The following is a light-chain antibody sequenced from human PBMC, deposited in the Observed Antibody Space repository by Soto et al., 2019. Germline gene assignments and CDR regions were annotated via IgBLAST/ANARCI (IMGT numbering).Light chain of an antibody. Sequence: IQLTHSPSTLSASVGYVFTMTWRGSQSISSWLAWYQQKPGKAPKLLIYDASSLESGVPSRFSGSGSGTDFTLTISSLQPEDFATYYCQQSYSTPQTFGQGTKVDIK. J-gene: IGKJ1*01. CDR1: QSISSW. CDR3: QQSYSTPQT. V-gene: IGKV1-5*01. CDR2: DAS.